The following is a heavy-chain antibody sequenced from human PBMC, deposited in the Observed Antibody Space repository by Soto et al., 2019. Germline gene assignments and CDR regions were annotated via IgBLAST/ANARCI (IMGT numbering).Heavy chain of an antibody. V-gene: IGHV4-39*01. CDR1: GDSISSSSNH. Sequence: QLQLQESGPGLVKPSDTLSLTCTVSGDSISSSSNHWGWIRQPPGKGLEWIGNIYYSENTYYNPSLKSRVTISVDTSKNQFSLRLTSVTAADTAVYYCATHPPYGPLDYWGQGTLVTVSS. CDR3: ATHPPYGPLDY. D-gene: IGHD4-17*01. CDR2: IYYSENT. J-gene: IGHJ4*02.